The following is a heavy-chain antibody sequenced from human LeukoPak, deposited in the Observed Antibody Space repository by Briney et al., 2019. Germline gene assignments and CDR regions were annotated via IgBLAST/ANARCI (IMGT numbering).Heavy chain of an antibody. CDR2: IHYTGTP. CDR3: ARGGTHND. CDR1: GGSINNYY. D-gene: IGHD1-1*01. V-gene: IGHV4-59*01. J-gene: IGHJ4*02. Sequence: SETLSLTCTVSGGSINNYYWNWIRQPPGKGLEWIGYIHYTGTPTYNPSLESRVAISLDTSKNQFSLKVNSVTAADTAVYYCARGGTHNDWGQGTLVTVSS.